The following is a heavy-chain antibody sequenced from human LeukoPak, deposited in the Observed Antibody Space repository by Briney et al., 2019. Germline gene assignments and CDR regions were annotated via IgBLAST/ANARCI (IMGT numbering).Heavy chain of an antibody. CDR2: LNPNTGDT. CDR3: TRIGLKTTGYYRLDY. V-gene: IGHV1-2*02. CDR1: GYTFTGHY. D-gene: IGHD3-9*01. Sequence: ASVKVSCKASGYTFTGHYLHWVRQAAGQGPEWMGWLNPNTGDTLYIQKFQGRVTMTGDTSISTAYLALSSLMSDDTAVYYCTRIGLKTTGYYRLDYWGQGTLVTVSS. J-gene: IGHJ4*02.